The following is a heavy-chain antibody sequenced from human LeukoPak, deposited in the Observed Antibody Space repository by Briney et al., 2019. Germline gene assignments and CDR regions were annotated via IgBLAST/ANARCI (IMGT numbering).Heavy chain of an antibody. Sequence: PGGSLRLSCAASGFTFSDYYMSWIRQAPWKGLEWVSYISSGSSSTNYADSVKGRFTISRDNAKNSLYLQMNSLRAEDTAVYYCARESRATGYNLFDDWGQGTLVTVSS. CDR1: GFTFSDYY. D-gene: IGHD1-26*01. J-gene: IGHJ4*02. CDR2: ISSGSSST. CDR3: ARESRATGYNLFDD. V-gene: IGHV3-11*06.